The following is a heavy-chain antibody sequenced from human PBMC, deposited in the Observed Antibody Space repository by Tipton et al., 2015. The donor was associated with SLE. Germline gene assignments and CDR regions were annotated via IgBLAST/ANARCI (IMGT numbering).Heavy chain of an antibody. CDR1: GFTVSSNY. CDR3: ARDRDYGDYRRNAFDI. D-gene: IGHD4-17*01. CDR2: IYSGGST. J-gene: IGHJ3*02. V-gene: IGHV3-53*01. Sequence: SLRLSCAASGFTVSSNYMSWVRQAPGKGLEWVSVIYSGGSTYYADSVKGRFTISRDNSKNTLYLQMNSLRAEDTAVYYCARDRDYGDYRRNAFDIWGQGKMVAVSS.